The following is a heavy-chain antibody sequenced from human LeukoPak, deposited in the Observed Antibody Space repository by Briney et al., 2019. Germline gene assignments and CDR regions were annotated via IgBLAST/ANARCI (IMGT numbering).Heavy chain of an antibody. CDR1: GASISSHY. CDR2: ISYSGIT. D-gene: IGHD2-15*01. CDR3: SSRAHCSGGSSYGNWFDH. J-gene: IGHJ5*02. Sequence: SETLSLTCTVSGASISSHYWSWIRQSPGKGLEWGGYISYSGITNYNPHLKRRRTISVDASKNHFSLRLSSVTAADTAVYYCSSRAHCSGGSSYGNWFDHWGQGTLVTVSS. V-gene: IGHV4-59*11.